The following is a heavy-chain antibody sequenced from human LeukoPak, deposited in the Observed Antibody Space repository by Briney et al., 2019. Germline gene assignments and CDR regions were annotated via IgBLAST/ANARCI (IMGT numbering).Heavy chain of an antibody. V-gene: IGHV4-59*01. D-gene: IGHD6-19*01. CDR3: ARGRIAVAAFYYFDY. CDR1: GGSISSYY. Sequence: PSETLSLTCTVSGGSISSYYWSWIRQPPGKGLEWIGYIYYSGSTNYNPSLKSRVTISVDTSKNQFSLKLSSVTAADTAVYYCARGRIAVAAFYYFDYWGQGTLVTVSS. J-gene: IGHJ4*02. CDR2: IYYSGST.